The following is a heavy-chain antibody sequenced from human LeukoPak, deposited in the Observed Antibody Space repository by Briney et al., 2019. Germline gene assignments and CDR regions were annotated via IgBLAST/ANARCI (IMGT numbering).Heavy chain of an antibody. CDR3: ARAGVEMATITDY. CDR1: GFTFSDYY. Sequence: GGSLRLSCAASGFTFSDYYMIWFRQAAGRGLELVSYISNSNNYTKYADSVKGRFTISRDNAKNSLYLQKNSLRAEDTAVYWGARAGVEMATITDYWGQGTLVTVSS. CDR2: ISNSNNYT. J-gene: IGHJ4*02. D-gene: IGHD5-24*01. V-gene: IGHV3-11*05.